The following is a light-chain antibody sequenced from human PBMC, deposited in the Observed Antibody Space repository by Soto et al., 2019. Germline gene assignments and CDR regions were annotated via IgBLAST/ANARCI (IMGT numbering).Light chain of an antibody. CDR3: QQRSNWPPYT. CDR2: DAS. J-gene: IGKJ2*01. V-gene: IGKV3-11*01. CDR1: QSVSSY. Sequence: EIVLTQSPATLSLSPGERATLSCRASQSVSSYLAWYQQKPGQAPRLLIYDASNMATGIPARFSGSGSGTDFTLTISSLEPEDFAVYYCQQRSNWPPYTLGRGTKLEIK.